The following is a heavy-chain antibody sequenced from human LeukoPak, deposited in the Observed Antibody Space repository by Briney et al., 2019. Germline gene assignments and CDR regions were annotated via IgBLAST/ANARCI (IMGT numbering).Heavy chain of an antibody. Sequence: ASETLSLTCTVSGGSISSGSYYWSWIRQPAGKGLEWIGYIYYSGSTNYNPSLKSRVTISVDTSKNQFSLKLSSVTAADTAVYYCARSTIYGSGSYYNMDVWGKGTTVTISS. CDR3: ARSTIYGSGSYYNMDV. CDR1: GGSISSGSYY. V-gene: IGHV4-61*10. J-gene: IGHJ6*03. CDR2: IYYSGST. D-gene: IGHD3-10*01.